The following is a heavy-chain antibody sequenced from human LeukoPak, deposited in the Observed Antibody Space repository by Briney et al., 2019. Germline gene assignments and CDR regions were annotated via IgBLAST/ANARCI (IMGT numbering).Heavy chain of an antibody. CDR1: GHTFTGYY. Sequence: ATEKVFYKSSGHTFTGYYMHWVRQAPGQGPQALRWINPNSGATNYAQKFEGRVTMTRDTSISPAYMELSRLRSDDTAVYYCARAGRGLQWLVYYYMDVWGKGTTVTVSS. V-gene: IGHV1-2*02. CDR2: INPNSGAT. J-gene: IGHJ6*03. D-gene: IGHD6-19*01. CDR3: ARAGRGLQWLVYYYMDV.